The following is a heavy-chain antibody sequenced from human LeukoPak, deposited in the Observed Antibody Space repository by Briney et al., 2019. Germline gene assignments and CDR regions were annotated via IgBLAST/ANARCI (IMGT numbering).Heavy chain of an antibody. V-gene: IGHV4-59*02. D-gene: IGHD3-22*01. J-gene: IGHJ4*02. CDR3: ARLSGYYGYVNF. CDR1: ASSVSSYY. Sequence: SETLSLTCNVSASSVSSYYWSWIRQPPGKGLEWMGYFYHSGGTNYNPSFGSRLTISLNTSKRQVSLTLSSVTPADSAVYYCARLSGYYGYVNFWGQGTLVTASS. CDR2: FYHSGGT.